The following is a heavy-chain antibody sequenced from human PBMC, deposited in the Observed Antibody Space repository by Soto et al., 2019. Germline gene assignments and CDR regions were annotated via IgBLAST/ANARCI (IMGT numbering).Heavy chain of an antibody. CDR2: TYYRSRWYS. CDR3: ARAEEDSDYYDYGLDV. D-gene: IGHD2-15*01. J-gene: IGHJ6*02. Sequence: PSQTLSLTCFISGDSVSSSGVACNWVRQSPSRGLEWLGRTYYRSRWYSDFAVSVRGRIVINADTSKNQFSLQLTSVTPEDTAVYFCARAEEDSDYYDYGLDVWGQGTTVTVS. CDR1: GDSVSSSGVA. V-gene: IGHV6-1*01.